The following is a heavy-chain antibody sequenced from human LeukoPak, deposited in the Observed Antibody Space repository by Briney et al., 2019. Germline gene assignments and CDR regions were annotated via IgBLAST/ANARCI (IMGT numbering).Heavy chain of an antibody. D-gene: IGHD3-3*01. CDR3: ASSADRITIFGVAFDY. Sequence: SETLSLTCAVSGGSISSSNWWSWVRQPPGKGLEWIGEIYHSGSTNYNPSLKSRVTISVDTSKNQFSLKLSSVTAADTAVYYCASSADRITIFGVAFDYWGQGTLVTVSS. J-gene: IGHJ4*02. CDR1: GGSISSSNW. CDR2: IYHSGST. V-gene: IGHV4-4*02.